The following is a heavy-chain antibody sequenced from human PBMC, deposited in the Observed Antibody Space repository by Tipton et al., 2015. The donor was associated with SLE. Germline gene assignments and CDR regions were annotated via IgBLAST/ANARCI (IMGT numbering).Heavy chain of an antibody. CDR3: ARSAGYGSSWAHFDY. J-gene: IGHJ4*02. D-gene: IGHD6-13*01. V-gene: IGHV4-59*01. CDR2: TYSSGTT. Sequence: TLSLTCIFSGGSMSIYKWTWIRQPPGKGLEWIGFTYSSGTTMYNPSLESRVTISVDTAKNQFSLTLTSVTAADTAVYYCARSAGYGSSWAHFDYWGQGTLVTVSS. CDR1: GGSMSIYK.